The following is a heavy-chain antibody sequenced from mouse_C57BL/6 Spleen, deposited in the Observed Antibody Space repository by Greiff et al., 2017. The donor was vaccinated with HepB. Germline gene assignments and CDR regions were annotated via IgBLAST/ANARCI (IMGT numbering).Heavy chain of an antibody. CDR2: INYDGSST. V-gene: IGHV5-16*01. CDR3: ARADYYGSSPWYFDV. J-gene: IGHJ1*03. CDR1: GFTFSDYY. D-gene: IGHD1-1*01. Sequence: EVQRVESEGGLVQPGSSMKLSCTASGFTFSDYYMAWVRQVPEKGLEWVANINYDGSSTYYLDSLKSRFIISRDTAKNILYLQMSSLKSEDTATYYCARADYYGSSPWYFDVWGTGTTVTVSS.